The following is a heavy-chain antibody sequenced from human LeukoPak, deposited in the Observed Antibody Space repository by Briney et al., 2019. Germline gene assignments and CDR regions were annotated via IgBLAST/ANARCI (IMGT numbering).Heavy chain of an antibody. J-gene: IGHJ4*02. D-gene: IGHD6-13*01. CDR1: GYTFTSYD. CDR2: MNPNSGNT. Sequence: ASVKVSCKASGYTFTSYDINWVRQATGQGLEWMGWMNPNSGNTGYAQKFQGRVTMTRNTSISTAYMELSSLRSEDTAVYYCAREGSSRYWDGYWGQGTLVTVSS. CDR3: AREGSSRYWDGY. V-gene: IGHV1-8*01.